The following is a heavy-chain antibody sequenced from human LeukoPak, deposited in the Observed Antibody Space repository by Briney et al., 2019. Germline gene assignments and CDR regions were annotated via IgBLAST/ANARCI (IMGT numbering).Heavy chain of an antibody. CDR3: ARESKAMVRGVIIPDFGY. Sequence: GGSLRLSCAASGFTFDDYGMSWVRQAPGKGLEWVSGINWNGGSTGYADSVKGRFTISRDNAKNSLYLQMNSLRAEDTALYYCARESKAMVRGVIIPDFGYWGQGTLVTVSS. CDR2: INWNGGST. V-gene: IGHV3-20*04. J-gene: IGHJ4*02. CDR1: GFTFDDYG. D-gene: IGHD3-10*01.